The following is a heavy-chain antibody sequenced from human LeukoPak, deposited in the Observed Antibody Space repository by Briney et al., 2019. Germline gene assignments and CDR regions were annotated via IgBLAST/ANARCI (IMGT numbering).Heavy chain of an antibody. CDR2: VSHSGIT. D-gene: IGHD2-2*01. CDR3: ARGAYCTSINCYGFDY. V-gene: IGHV4-34*01. CDR1: GGSFTAFY. J-gene: IGHJ4*02. Sequence: KASETLSLTCNVSGGSFTAFYWNWIRQPPGKGLEWIGEVSHSGITSYNPSLKSRVTLSVDTSKNQFSLRLASVTAADTAVYYCARGAYCTSINCYGFDYWGQGTQVTASS.